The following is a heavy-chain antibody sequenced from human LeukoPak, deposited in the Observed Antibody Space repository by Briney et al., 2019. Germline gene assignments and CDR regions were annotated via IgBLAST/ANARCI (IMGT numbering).Heavy chain of an antibody. J-gene: IGHJ3*02. CDR1: GYTFTSYY. CDR3: ARGYYYDSSGYYFLDAFDI. CDR2: ISAYNGNT. V-gene: IGHV1-18*04. Sequence: ASVKVSCKASGYTFTSYYMHWVRQAPGQGLEWMGWISAYNGNTNYAQKLQGRVTMTTDTSTSTAYMELRSLRSDDTAVYYCARGYYYDSSGYYFLDAFDIWGQGTMVTVSS. D-gene: IGHD3-22*01.